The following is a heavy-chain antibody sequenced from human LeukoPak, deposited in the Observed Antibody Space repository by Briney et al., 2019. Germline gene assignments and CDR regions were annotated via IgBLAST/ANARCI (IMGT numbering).Heavy chain of an antibody. CDR3: AKGGQYDFWSGYYLFDY. Sequence: GGSLRLSCAASGFTFDDYAMHWVRQAPGKGLEWVSGISWNSGSIGYADSVKGRFTISRDNAKNSLYLQMNSLRAEDMALYYCAKGGQYDFWSGYYLFDYWGQGTLVTVSS. J-gene: IGHJ4*02. CDR1: GFTFDDYA. CDR2: ISWNSGSI. D-gene: IGHD3-3*01. V-gene: IGHV3-9*03.